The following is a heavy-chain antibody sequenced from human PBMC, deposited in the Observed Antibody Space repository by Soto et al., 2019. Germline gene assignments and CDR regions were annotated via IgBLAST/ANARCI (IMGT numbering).Heavy chain of an antibody. CDR2: ISYDGSNK. Sequence: GGSLRLSCAASGFTFSSYGMHWVRQAPGKGLEWVAVISYDGSNKYYADSVKGRFTISRDNSKNTLYLQMNSLRAEDTAVYYCAKGGRRGEWFLEGLDHKGYDYGMDVWGQGTTVTVSS. CDR3: AKGGRRGEWFLEGLDHKGYDYGMDV. V-gene: IGHV3-30*18. CDR1: GFTFSSYG. D-gene: IGHD3-3*01. J-gene: IGHJ6*02.